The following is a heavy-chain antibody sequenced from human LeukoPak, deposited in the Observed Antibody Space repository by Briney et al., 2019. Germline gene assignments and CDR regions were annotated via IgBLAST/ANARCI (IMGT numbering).Heavy chain of an antibody. CDR2: INHSGST. CDR3: ARRLWNFDY. J-gene: IGHJ4*02. CDR1: GGSFSGYY. Sequence: PSETLSLTCAVYGGSFSGYYWSWIRQPPGKGLEWIGEINHSGSTYYNPSLKSRVTISVDTSKNQFSLKLSSVTAADTAVYYCARRLWNFDYWGQGTLVTVSS. D-gene: IGHD3-3*01. V-gene: IGHV4-34*01.